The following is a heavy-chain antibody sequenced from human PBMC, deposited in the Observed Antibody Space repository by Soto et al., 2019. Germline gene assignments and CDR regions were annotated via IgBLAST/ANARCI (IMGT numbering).Heavy chain of an antibody. CDR2: FDPEDGET. Sequence: QVQLVQSGAEVKKPGASVKVSCKVSGYTLTELSMHWVRQAPGKGLEWMGGFDPEDGETIYAQKFQGIVTMTEDTSKDTAYMELSSLRSGDTAVYYCAMRGYGRRGWGAFDIWGQGTMVTVSS. CDR1: GYTLTELS. CDR3: AMRGYGRRGWGAFDI. V-gene: IGHV1-24*01. J-gene: IGHJ3*02. D-gene: IGHD5-12*01.